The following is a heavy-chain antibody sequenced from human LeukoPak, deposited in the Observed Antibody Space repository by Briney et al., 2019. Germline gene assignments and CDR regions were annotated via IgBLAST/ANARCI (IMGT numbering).Heavy chain of an antibody. CDR2: VYYSGHT. V-gene: IGHV4-59*08. D-gene: IGHD1-1*01. J-gene: IGHJ3*02. Sequence: SETLSLTCTVSGGSISTYYWSWIRQPPGKGLEWIAYVYYSGHTSYNPSLKGRVTISVDTSKNQISLRLNSVTAADTAVYYCARHPYSDGFDIWGQGTMVTVSS. CDR3: ARHPYSDGFDI. CDR1: GGSISTYY.